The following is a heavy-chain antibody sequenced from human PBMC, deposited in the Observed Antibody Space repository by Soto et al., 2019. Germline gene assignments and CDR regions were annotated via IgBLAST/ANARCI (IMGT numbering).Heavy chain of an antibody. CDR2: ISYDGSNK. D-gene: IGHD2-15*01. CDR1: GFTFSSYG. Sequence: GGSLRLSCAASGFTFSSYGMHWVRQAPGKGLEWVAVISYDGSNKYYADSVKGRFTISRDNSKNTLYLQMNSLRAEDTAVYYCAKAIWDIVVVVAATPNAFDIWGQGTMVTVS. V-gene: IGHV3-30*18. J-gene: IGHJ3*02. CDR3: AKAIWDIVVVVAATPNAFDI.